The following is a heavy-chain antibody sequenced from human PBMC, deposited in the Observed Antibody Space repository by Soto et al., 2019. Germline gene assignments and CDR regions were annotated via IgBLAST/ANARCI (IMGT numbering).Heavy chain of an antibody. D-gene: IGHD2-2*01. V-gene: IGHV3-23*01. J-gene: IGHJ4*02. CDR2: VTGNADKT. Sequence: EVQLLESGGGLVQPGGSLRLSCAASGFTFSNYAMTWVRQAPGKGLEWVSGVTGNADKTYYADSVKGRFSIFRDNAKTTLYLQMNSLRAEDMAVYYCVRDCSSSSCSVWKYWGQGVLVTVSS. CDR1: GFTFSNYA. CDR3: VRDCSSSSCSVWKY.